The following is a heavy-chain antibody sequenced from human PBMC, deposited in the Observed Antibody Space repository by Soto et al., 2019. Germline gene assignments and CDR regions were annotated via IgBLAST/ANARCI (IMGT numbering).Heavy chain of an antibody. D-gene: IGHD3-3*01. CDR3: ARGDFWSGYYKQALHY. V-gene: IGHV1-18*01. J-gene: IGHJ4*02. CDR1: GSTFTSYG. CDR2: ISTYNGNT. Sequence: QVQLVKSGAEVKKPGASVKVSCKASGSTFTSYGISWVRQAPGQGLEWMGWISTYNGNTNYAQKLQGRVTMTTDTSTSTAYMELGSLRSDDTAVYYCARGDFWSGYYKQALHYWGQGTLVTVSS.